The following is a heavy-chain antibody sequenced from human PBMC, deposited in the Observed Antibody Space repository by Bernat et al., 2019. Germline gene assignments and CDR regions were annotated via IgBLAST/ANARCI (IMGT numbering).Heavy chain of an antibody. CDR3: ATLARSTVNSLFDY. D-gene: IGHD4-11*01. J-gene: IGHJ4*02. Sequence: QVQLQQWGAGLLKPSETLSLTCAVYGGSFSGYYWSWIRQPPGKGLEWIGEINHSGSTNYNPSLKSRVTISVDTSKNQFSLKLSSVTAADTAVYYCATLARSTVNSLFDYWGQGTLVTVSS. CDR1: GGSFSGYY. CDR2: INHSGST. V-gene: IGHV4-34*01.